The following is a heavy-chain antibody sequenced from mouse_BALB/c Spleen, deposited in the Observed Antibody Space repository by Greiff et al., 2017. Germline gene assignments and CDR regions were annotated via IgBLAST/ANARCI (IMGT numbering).Heavy chain of an antibody. CDR3: ARGPRAWFAY. J-gene: IGHJ3*01. CDR1: GFTFTDYY. CDR2: IRNKANGYTT. D-gene: IGHD3-3*01. V-gene: IGHV7-3*02. Sequence: DVKLVESGGGLVQPGGSLRLSCATSGFTFTDYYMSWVRQPPGKALEWLGFIRNKANGYTTEYSASVKGRFTISRDNSQSILYLQMNTLRAEDSATYYCARGPRAWFAYWGQGTLVTVSA.